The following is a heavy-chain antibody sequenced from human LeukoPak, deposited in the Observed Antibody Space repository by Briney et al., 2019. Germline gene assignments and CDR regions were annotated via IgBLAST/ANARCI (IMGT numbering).Heavy chain of an antibody. D-gene: IGHD5-18*01. CDR2: IYYTGST. CDR3: GRQGERYCYHEEFDS. J-gene: IGHJ4*02. CDR1: GGAMTSGVYY. V-gene: IGHV4-39*01. Sequence: SETLSLTCTVSGGAMTSGVYYWAWIPQTPGKDLECIGNIYYTGSTTDSNPSLKSRVASSIDKSKNHFSLRLSSVTAADTGLYFCGRQGERYCYHEEFDSWGQGTLVSVSP.